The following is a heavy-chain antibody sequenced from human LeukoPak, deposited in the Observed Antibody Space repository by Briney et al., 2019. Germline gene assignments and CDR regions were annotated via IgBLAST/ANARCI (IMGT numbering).Heavy chain of an antibody. CDR3: ARADTPLYSSSRPCDY. Sequence: GGSLRLSCAASGFTFSSYGMHWVRQAPGKGLEWVAFIRYDGSNKYYADSVKGRFTISRDNSKNTLYLQMNSLRAEDTAVYYCARADTPLYSSSRPCDYWGQGTLVTVSS. D-gene: IGHD6-13*01. V-gene: IGHV3-30*02. CDR2: IRYDGSNK. CDR1: GFTFSSYG. J-gene: IGHJ4*02.